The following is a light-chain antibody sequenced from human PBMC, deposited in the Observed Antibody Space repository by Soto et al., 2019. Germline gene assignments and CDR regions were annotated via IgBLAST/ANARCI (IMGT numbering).Light chain of an antibody. CDR1: QSVLYSSNNKNY. CDR2: WAS. Sequence: DIVMTQSPDSLAVSLGERATINCKSSQSVLYSSNNKNYLAWYHQKPGQSPRLLLYWASTRESGVPDRFSGSGSGTDFTLTISSLQAEDVAVYYCQQYSNTPYTFGQGTKLEIK. V-gene: IGKV4-1*01. CDR3: QQYSNTPYT. J-gene: IGKJ2*01.